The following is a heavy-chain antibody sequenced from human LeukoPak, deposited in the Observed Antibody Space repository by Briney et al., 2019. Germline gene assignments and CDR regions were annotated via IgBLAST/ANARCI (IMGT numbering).Heavy chain of an antibody. J-gene: IGHJ4*02. CDR3: AKDVGVLGLAGPIDY. CDR2: ISWDGTIT. D-gene: IGHD6-19*01. Sequence: RGSLRLSCAASGFMFGDGTMHWVRQAPGKGLEWVSLISWDGTITHYGDSVKGRFTISRDNGKNSLYLQMNSLRTEDTALYYCAKDVGVLGLAGPIDYWGQGTLVTVSS. V-gene: IGHV3-43*01. CDR1: GFMFGDGT.